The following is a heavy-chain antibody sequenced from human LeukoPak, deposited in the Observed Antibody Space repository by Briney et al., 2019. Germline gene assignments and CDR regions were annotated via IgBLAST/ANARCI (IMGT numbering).Heavy chain of an antibody. CDR3: ARVGDCSGGSCYPRKNYYMDV. Sequence: ASVKVSCKASGGTFSSYAISWVRQAPGQGLEWMGGIIPIFGTANCAQKFQGRVTITTDESTSTAYMELSSLRSEDTAVYYCARVGDCSGGSCYPRKNYYMDVWGKGTTVTVSS. D-gene: IGHD2-15*01. CDR1: GGTFSSYA. V-gene: IGHV1-69*05. CDR2: IIPIFGTA. J-gene: IGHJ6*03.